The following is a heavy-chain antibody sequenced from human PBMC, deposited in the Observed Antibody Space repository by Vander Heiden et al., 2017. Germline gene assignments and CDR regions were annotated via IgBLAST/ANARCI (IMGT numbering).Heavy chain of an antibody. V-gene: IGHV3-49*05. D-gene: IGHD4-17*01. CDR1: GSSCVDYA. CDR2: IRSKGYGGAT. J-gene: IGHJ4*02. CDR3: VRTTTVTTTDFDY. Sequence: EVQLVEPGGGLVKPGRSLRHPCTATGSSCVDYAMSSFCQAPGKGQEWVGFIRSKGYGGATEYAASVKDRFTISRDDSRSIAYLQMNNLKTEDTAVYYCVRTTTVTTTDFDYWGQGTLVTVSP.